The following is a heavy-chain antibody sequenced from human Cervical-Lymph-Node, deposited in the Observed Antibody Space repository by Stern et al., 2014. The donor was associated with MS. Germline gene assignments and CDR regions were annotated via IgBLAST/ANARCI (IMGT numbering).Heavy chain of an antibody. Sequence: QVQLVDSGPEVQKPGSSVMVSCKASGGSFSNSATSWVRQAPGQGLEWMGGLIPIFGTANYAQKFHDRVKITADESTSTSYMELSSLTSEDTAVYFCARSIDFGDYGPLDYWGQGTLVIVSS. J-gene: IGHJ4*02. D-gene: IGHD4-17*01. CDR3: ARSIDFGDYGPLDY. V-gene: IGHV1-69*01. CDR2: LIPIFGTA. CDR1: GGSFSNSA.